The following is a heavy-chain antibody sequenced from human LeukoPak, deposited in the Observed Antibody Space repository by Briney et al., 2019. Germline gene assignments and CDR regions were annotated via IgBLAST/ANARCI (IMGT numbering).Heavy chain of an antibody. CDR3: SSFGDSTSLFDY. Sequence: GGSLRLSCAASGFTVSSNYMSWVRQAPGKGLEWVSVIYSGGSTYYADSVKGRFTISRDNSKNTLYLQMNSLRAEDTAVYYCSSFGDSTSLFDYWGQGTLVTVSS. D-gene: IGHD3-22*01. J-gene: IGHJ4*02. CDR2: IYSGGST. V-gene: IGHV3-66*01. CDR1: GFTVSSNY.